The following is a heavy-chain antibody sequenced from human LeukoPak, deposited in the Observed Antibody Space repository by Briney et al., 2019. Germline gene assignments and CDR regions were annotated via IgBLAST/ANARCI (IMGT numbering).Heavy chain of an antibody. V-gene: IGHV1-24*01. CDR1: GYTLTELS. CDR2: FDPEDGET. D-gene: IGHD3-16*02. J-gene: IGHJ4*02. Sequence: ASVKVSCKXSGYTLTELSMHWVRQAPGKGLEWMGGFDPEDGETIYAQKFQGRVTMTEDTSTDTAYMELSSLRSEDTAVYYCATAGPSLGGVIVHHFDYWGQGTLVTVSS. CDR3: ATAGPSLGGVIVHHFDY.